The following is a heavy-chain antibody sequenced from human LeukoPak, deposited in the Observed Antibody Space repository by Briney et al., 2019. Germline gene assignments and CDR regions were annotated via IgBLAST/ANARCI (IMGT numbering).Heavy chain of an antibody. CDR1: GGSFSGYY. CDR2: INHSGST. V-gene: IGHV4-34*01. CDR3: ARVRLNWNHPYHMDV. Sequence: NPSETLSLTCAVYGGSFSGYYWSWIRQPPGKGLEWIGEINHSGSTNYNPSLKSRVTISVDTSKNQFSLKLSSVTAADTAVYYCARVRLNWNHPYHMDVWGKGTTVTVSS. J-gene: IGHJ6*03. D-gene: IGHD1-14*01.